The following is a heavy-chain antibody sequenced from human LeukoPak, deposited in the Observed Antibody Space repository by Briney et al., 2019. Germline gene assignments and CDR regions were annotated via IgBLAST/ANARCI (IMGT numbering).Heavy chain of an antibody. Sequence: GESLKISCKTSGYTFTSYWLAWVRQMPGKGLEWMSIIYPGDSDTRYSPSFQGQVTISADKSISTAYLQWSSLKASDSAMYYCARLSDSSGWYYDYGGQGTLVTVSS. CDR3: ARLSDSSGWYYDY. J-gene: IGHJ4*02. CDR2: IYPGDSDT. CDR1: GYTFTSYW. D-gene: IGHD6-19*01. V-gene: IGHV5-51*01.